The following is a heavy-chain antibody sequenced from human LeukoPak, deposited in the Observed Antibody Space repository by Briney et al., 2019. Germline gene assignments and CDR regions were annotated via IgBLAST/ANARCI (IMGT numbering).Heavy chain of an antibody. CDR3: ARGLGVFSSGWPSH. Sequence: GASVKVSCKASGDTFTSYDINWVRQATGQGLEWMGWMNPNSGNTGYEQKFQGRVTMTRNTSISEAYMELSSLRSEDTAVYYCARGLGVFSSGWPSHWGQGTLVTVSS. J-gene: IGHJ4*02. D-gene: IGHD6-19*01. V-gene: IGHV1-8*01. CDR1: GDTFTSYD. CDR2: MNPNSGNT.